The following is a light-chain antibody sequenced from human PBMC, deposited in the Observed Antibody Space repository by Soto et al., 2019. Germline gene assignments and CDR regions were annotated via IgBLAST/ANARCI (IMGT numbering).Light chain of an antibody. Sequence: DIQMTQSPSSVSASVGDRVTITCRASQDVSSWLAWYQQKPGKAPQLLIYAASSLHSGVPSRFSGSGSGTDFTLTISSLQPEDFATYYCQQADNFPWTFGPGTTVEIK. CDR1: QDVSSW. CDR2: AAS. V-gene: IGKV1-12*01. J-gene: IGKJ1*01. CDR3: QQADNFPWT.